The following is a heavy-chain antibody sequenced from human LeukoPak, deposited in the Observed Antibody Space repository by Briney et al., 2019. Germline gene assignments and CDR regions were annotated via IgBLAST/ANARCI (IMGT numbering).Heavy chain of an antibody. D-gene: IGHD2-15*01. CDR2: IYYSGST. J-gene: IGHJ5*02. CDR3: ARGSNRFDP. V-gene: IGHV4-59*01. CDR1: GGSISTYY. Sequence: SETLSLTCTVSGGSISTYYWSWIRQPPGKGLEWIGYIYYSGSTNYNPSLKSRVTISVDSSKNQFSLKLSSETAADTAVYYCARGSNRFDPWGQGTLVTVSS.